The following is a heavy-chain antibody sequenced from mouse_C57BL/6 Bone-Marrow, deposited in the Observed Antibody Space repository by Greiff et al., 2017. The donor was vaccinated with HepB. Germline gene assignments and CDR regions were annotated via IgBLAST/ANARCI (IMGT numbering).Heavy chain of an antibody. D-gene: IGHD3-3*01. CDR1: GYSFNDYN. CDR2: INPNYGTT. J-gene: IGHJ4*01. Sequence: EVQLQQSGPELVTPGASVKISCKASGYSFNDYNMNWVKQSNGKSLEWIGVINPNYGTTSYNQKFKGKATLTVDQSASTSYMQLNSLTSAGSAVYYCARAWDRMDYWGQVTAVTVSS. CDR3: ARAWDRMDY. V-gene: IGHV1-39*01.